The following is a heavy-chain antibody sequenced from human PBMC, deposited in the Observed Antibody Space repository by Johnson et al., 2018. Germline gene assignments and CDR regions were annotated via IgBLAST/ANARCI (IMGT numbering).Heavy chain of an antibody. CDR3: TRFPLVVGYYDNEMDG. V-gene: IGHV3-73*01. CDR1: GFTFSGSA. D-gene: IGHD3-22*01. Sequence: VQLVESGGGLVQPWGSLKLSCAASGFTFSGSAMHWVRQASGKGLEWVGRLRSKANNYATAYAASVKGRFTISRDDSNNTAYLQMNSLKTEDTAVYYGTRFPLVVGYYDNEMDGWGHGTTVTVSS. J-gene: IGHJ6*02. CDR2: LRSKANNYAT.